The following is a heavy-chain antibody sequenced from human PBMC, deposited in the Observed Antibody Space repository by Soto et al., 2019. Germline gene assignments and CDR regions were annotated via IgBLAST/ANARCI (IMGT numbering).Heavy chain of an antibody. CDR3: AKDPLEVSPAAIAEDAFDI. J-gene: IGHJ3*02. CDR2: ISGSGGST. Sequence: GGSLRLSCAASGFTFSSYAMSWVRQAPGKGLEWVSAISGSGGSTYYADSVKGRFTISRDNSKNTLYLQMNSLRAEDTAVYYCAKDPLEVSPAAIAEDAFDIWGQGTMVTVSS. CDR1: GFTFSSYA. D-gene: IGHD2-2*02. V-gene: IGHV3-23*01.